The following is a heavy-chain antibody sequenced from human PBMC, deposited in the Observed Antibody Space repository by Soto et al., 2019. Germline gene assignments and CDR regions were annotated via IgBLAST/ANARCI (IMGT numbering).Heavy chain of an antibody. Sequence: SETLSLTCAVYDGSFSGYYSSWIRQPPGKGLEWIGEINHSGSTNYNPSLKSRVTISVDTSKNQFSLKLSSVTAADTAVYYCARLPRGYNYGMDVWGQGTTVTVS. CDR1: DGSFSGYY. V-gene: IGHV4-34*01. CDR3: ARLPRGYNYGMDV. CDR2: INHSGST. J-gene: IGHJ6*02.